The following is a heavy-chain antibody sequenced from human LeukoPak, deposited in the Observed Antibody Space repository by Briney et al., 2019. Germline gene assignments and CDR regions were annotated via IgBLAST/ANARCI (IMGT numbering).Heavy chain of an antibody. CDR2: IKQDGSEK. D-gene: IGHD3-10*01. CDR3: ARALGAGGLGYYYTDV. CDR1: GFTFSSYW. V-gene: IGHV3-7*01. Sequence: GGSLRLSCAASGFTFSSYWMSWVRQAPGKGLEWVANIKQDGSEKYYVDSVKGRFTISRDNAKNSLYLQMNSLRAEDTAVYYCARALGAGGLGYYYTDVWGKGTTVTISS. J-gene: IGHJ6*03.